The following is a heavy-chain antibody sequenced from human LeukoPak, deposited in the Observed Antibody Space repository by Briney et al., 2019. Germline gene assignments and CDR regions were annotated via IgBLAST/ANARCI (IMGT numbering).Heavy chain of an antibody. CDR3: AKDPGYSYYYDSSGYYFDY. CDR2: ISSNGGST. Sequence: GGSLRLSCSASGFTFSSYAMHWVRQAPGKGLEYVSAISSNGGSTYYADSVKGRFTISRDNSKNTLYLQMSSLRAEDTAVYYCAKDPGYSYYYDSSGYYFDYWGQGTLVTVSS. V-gene: IGHV3-64D*06. J-gene: IGHJ4*02. CDR1: GFTFSSYA. D-gene: IGHD3-22*01.